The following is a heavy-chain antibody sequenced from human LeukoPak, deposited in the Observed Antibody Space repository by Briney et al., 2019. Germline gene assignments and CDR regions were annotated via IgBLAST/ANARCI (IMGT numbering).Heavy chain of an antibody. CDR2: INPSGGST. CDR3: ARDNSALGYCSGGSCFECDY. CDR1: GYTFTSYY. Sequence: PVASVKVSCKASGYTFTSYYVHWVRQAPGQGLEWMGIINPSGGSTSYAQKFQGRVTMTRDTSMSTVYMELSSLRSEDTAVYYCARDNSALGYCSGGSCFECDYWGQGTLVTVSS. V-gene: IGHV1-46*01. D-gene: IGHD2-15*01. J-gene: IGHJ4*02.